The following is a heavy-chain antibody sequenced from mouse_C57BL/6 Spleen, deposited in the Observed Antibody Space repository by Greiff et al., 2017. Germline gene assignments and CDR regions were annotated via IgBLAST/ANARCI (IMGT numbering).Heavy chain of an antibody. Sequence: QVQLQQSGAELVRPGASVTLSCKASGYTFTDYEMHWVKQTPVHGLEWIGAIDPETGGTAYNQKFKGKAILTADKSSSTAYMELRSLTSEDSAVYYCTPYDYDGRVYFDYWGQGTTLTVSS. D-gene: IGHD2-4*01. CDR3: TPYDYDGRVYFDY. CDR1: GYTFTDYE. J-gene: IGHJ2*01. CDR2: IDPETGGT. V-gene: IGHV1-15*01.